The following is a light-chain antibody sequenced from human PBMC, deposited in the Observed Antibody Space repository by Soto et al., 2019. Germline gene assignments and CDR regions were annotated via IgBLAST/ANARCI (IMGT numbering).Light chain of an antibody. CDR3: QHRGEWPRT. Sequence: EIVLTQSPATLALSPGERATLSCRASQSVSNYLAWSQQKPGQAPRLLIYGASNSATSIPARFTSSGSRTDVTLTISSLEPEDFAVYYCQHRGEWPRTFGQGTKLEIK. J-gene: IGKJ2*01. V-gene: IGKV3-11*01. CDR1: QSVSNY. CDR2: GAS.